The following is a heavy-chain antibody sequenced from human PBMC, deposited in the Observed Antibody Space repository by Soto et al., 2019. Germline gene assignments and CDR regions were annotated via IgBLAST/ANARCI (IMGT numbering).Heavy chain of an antibody. D-gene: IGHD6-13*01. CDR2: IYYSGST. CDR3: AREYESSPTD. CDR1: GCSISTSSYH. Sequence: QLQVQESGPGLVKPSETLSLTCTVSGCSISTSSYHWASLRQLPGKGLEWTASIYYSGSTCYNPSLKSRATISVDTSKNQFSPKLTSVPAADTAVYYCAREYESSPTDWGQGTLVTVSS. J-gene: IGHJ4*02. V-gene: IGHV4-39*02.